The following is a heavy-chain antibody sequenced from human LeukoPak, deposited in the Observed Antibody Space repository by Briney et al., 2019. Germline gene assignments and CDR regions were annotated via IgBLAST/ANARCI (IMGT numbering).Heavy chain of an antibody. J-gene: IGHJ4*02. CDR2: ISSSSTYI. Sequence: GGSLRLSCAASGFTFSGYSMNWVRQAPGKGLEWVSSISSSSTYIYYADPVKGRFTISRDNAKNSLYLQMNSLRAEDTAVYYCARVGSSSWYIDYWGQGTLVTVSS. CDR1: GFTFSGYS. D-gene: IGHD6-13*01. V-gene: IGHV3-21*01. CDR3: ARVGSSSWYIDY.